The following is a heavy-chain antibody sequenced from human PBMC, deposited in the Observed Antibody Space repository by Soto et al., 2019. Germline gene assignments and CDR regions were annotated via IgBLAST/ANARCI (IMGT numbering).Heavy chain of an antibody. CDR1: GGSIRSDGSY. CDR3: ARRAGNRRGYPIDS. J-gene: IGHJ4*02. D-gene: IGHD5-18*01. V-gene: IGHV4-31*11. Sequence: QVQLQESGPGLVKPSQTLSLTCAVSGGSIRSDGSYWTWIRQLPGGGLEWIGYIYYSGSTSYNPSLESRASISVDSSENQFSLRLTSVTAADTAVYYCARRAGNRRGYPIDSWGQGILVTVSS. CDR2: IYYSGST.